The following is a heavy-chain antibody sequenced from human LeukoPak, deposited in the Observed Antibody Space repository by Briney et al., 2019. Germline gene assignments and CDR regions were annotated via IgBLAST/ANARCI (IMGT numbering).Heavy chain of an antibody. J-gene: IGHJ4*02. D-gene: IGHD3-22*01. V-gene: IGHV3-30-3*01. CDR3: ARGGQNLVVTIEDY. Sequence: PGGSLRLSCAASGFTFNSYVMHWVRQAPSKGLEWVAVMSYDGSDKYYADSVKGRFTISRDNSKNTLYLQMNSLRAEDTAVYYCARGGQNLVVTIEDYWGQGTLVTVSS. CDR2: MSYDGSDK. CDR1: GFTFNSYV.